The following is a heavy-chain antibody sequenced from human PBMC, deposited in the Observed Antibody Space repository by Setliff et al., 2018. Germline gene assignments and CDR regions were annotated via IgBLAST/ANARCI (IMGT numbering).Heavy chain of an antibody. CDR3: ARRGPYYYDNSGYYFLNTFDI. V-gene: IGHV4-34*01. Sequence: SETLSLTCAVYGGSFSGYFWSWLRQPPGKGLEWIGEINHSGSTNYNPSLKSRVTISVDTSKNQFSLNPSSVTAADTAVYYCARRGPYYYDNSGYYFLNTFDIWGQGTMVTVSS. J-gene: IGHJ3*02. CDR2: INHSGST. CDR1: GGSFSGYF. D-gene: IGHD3-22*01.